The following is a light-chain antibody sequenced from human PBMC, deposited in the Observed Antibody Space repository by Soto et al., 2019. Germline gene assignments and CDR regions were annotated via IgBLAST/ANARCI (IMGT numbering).Light chain of an antibody. V-gene: IGKV3-20*01. J-gene: IGKJ1*01. CDR3: QQYGTSPRT. Sequence: EIVLTQSPGTLSLSPGERATLSCRASQSVSSNYLACYQQKPGQAPRLRIYGASSRDTGIPDRFSGSGSGTDLTLTISRLGPEDFAVYYCQQYGTSPRTFGQGTKVEIK. CDR1: QSVSSNY. CDR2: GAS.